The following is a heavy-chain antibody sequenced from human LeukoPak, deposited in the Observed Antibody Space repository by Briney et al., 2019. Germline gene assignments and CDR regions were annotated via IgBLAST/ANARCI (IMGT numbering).Heavy chain of an antibody. D-gene: IGHD2-2*01. Sequence: GGSLRLSCAASGFTFSSHWMHWVRQAPEKGLVGVSHINADGSATYYAASVKGRFTISRENARNTLYLQMHSLTAEDTGVYYCVRGALRDCSYTSCTRGNWFVLWGQGTLVTVFS. CDR2: INADGSAT. CDR3: VRGALRDCSYTSCTRGNWFVL. CDR1: GFTFSSHW. V-gene: IGHV3-74*01. J-gene: IGHJ5*02.